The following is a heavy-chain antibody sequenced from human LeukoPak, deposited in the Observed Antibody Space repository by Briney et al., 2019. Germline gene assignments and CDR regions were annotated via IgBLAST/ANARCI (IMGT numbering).Heavy chain of an antibody. CDR1: GGSISSSYW. CDR2: INHSGST. V-gene: IGHV4-4*02. CDR3: ARGGYDGYYYMDV. D-gene: IGHD3-22*01. Sequence: PSETLSLTCAISGGSISSSYWWSWVRQPPGKGLEWIGEINHSGSTNYNPSLKSRVTISVDTSKNQFSLKLSSVTAADTAVYYCARGGYDGYYYMDVWGKGTTVTVSS. J-gene: IGHJ6*03.